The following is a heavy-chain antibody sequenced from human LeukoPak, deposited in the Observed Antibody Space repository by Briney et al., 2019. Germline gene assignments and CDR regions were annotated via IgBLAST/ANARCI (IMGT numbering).Heavy chain of an antibody. CDR2: ISAYNGNT. CDR3: ARDGFDDSSGYYAL. Sequence: ASVKVSRKASGYTFTSYGISWVRQAPGQGLEWMGWISAYNGNTNYAQKLQGRVTMTTDTSTSTAYMELRSLRSDDTAVYYCARDGFDDSSGYYALWGQGTLVTVSS. V-gene: IGHV1-18*01. D-gene: IGHD3-22*01. J-gene: IGHJ4*02. CDR1: GYTFTSYG.